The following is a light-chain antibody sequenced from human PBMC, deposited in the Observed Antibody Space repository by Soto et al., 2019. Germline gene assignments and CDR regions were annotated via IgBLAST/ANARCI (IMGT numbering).Light chain of an antibody. Sequence: QSALPQPASVSGSPGQSITISCTGTSSDVGGYNDVSWYQQHPGKAPKLMISEVSNRPSGVSNRFSASKSGNTASLTISGLQAEDEADYYCNSYTSSNTLVFGGGTKLTVL. CDR1: SSDVGGYND. CDR3: NSYTSSNTLV. V-gene: IGLV2-14*01. CDR2: EVS. J-gene: IGLJ2*01.